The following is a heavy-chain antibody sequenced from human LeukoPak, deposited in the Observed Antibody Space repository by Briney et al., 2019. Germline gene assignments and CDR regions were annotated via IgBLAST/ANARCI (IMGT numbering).Heavy chain of an antibody. Sequence: PSETLSLTCAVYGGSFSGYYWSWIRQPPGKGLEWIGYIYYSGSTNYNPSLKSRVTISVDTSKNQFSLKLSSVTAADTAVYYCARRGYSSSWYAFDIWGQGTMVTVSS. CDR2: IYYSGST. V-gene: IGHV4-59*08. D-gene: IGHD6-13*01. J-gene: IGHJ3*02. CDR3: ARRGYSSSWYAFDI. CDR1: GGSFSGYY.